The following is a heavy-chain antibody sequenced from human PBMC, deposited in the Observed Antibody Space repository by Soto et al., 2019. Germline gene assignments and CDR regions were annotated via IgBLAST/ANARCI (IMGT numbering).Heavy chain of an antibody. Sequence: QVQLQESGPGLVKPSETLSLTCTVSGGSISSYYWSWIRQPPGKGLEWIGYIYYSGSTNYNPSLKSRVTISVDKSKNQFSLKLSSVTAADTAVDYCARDGGSNYGNDYWGQGTLVTVSS. J-gene: IGHJ4*02. V-gene: IGHV4-59*01. CDR3: ARDGGSNYGNDY. CDR2: IYYSGST. CDR1: GGSISSYY. D-gene: IGHD4-4*01.